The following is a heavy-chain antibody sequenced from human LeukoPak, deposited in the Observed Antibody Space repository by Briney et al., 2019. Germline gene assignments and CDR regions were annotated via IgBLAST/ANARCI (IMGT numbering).Heavy chain of an antibody. CDR2: ISYDGSNK. D-gene: IGHD6-19*01. Sequence: GGSLRLSCAASGFTFSSYGMHWVRQAPGKGLEWVAVISYDGSNKYYADSVKGRFTISRDNSKNTLYLQMNSLRAEDTAVYYCAKDGKRWLVPDYWGQGTLVTVSS. CDR1: GFTFSSYG. J-gene: IGHJ4*02. CDR3: AKDGKRWLVPDY. V-gene: IGHV3-30*18.